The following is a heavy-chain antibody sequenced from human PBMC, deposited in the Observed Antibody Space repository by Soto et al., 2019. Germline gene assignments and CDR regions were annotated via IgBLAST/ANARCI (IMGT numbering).Heavy chain of an antibody. D-gene: IGHD6-13*01. CDR3: ARGAAAGTPAGVRPVY. V-gene: IGHV3-30*03. CDR1: GFTFSSYG. J-gene: IGHJ4*02. CDR2: ISYDGSNK. Sequence: QVQLVESGGGVVQPGRSLRLSCAASGFTFSSYGMHWVRQAPGKGLEWVAVISYDGSNKYYADSVKGRFTISRDNSKNTLYLQMNSLRAEDTAVYYCARGAAAGTPAGVRPVYWGQGTLVTVSS.